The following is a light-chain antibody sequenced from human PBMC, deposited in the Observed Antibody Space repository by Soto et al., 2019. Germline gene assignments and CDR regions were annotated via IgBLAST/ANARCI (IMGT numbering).Light chain of an antibody. CDR2: DAS. CDR3: QQCATSPLT. J-gene: IGKJ1*01. Sequence: EIVLTQSPGTLSLSPGERATLSCRASQSVTNNYVAWYHQKPGQAPRLLSVDASRRATGIPDRFSGSGSGTEFALAVSRLEVEDFAVYYCQQCATSPLTFGQGTRVEIK. CDR1: QSVTNNY. V-gene: IGKV3-20*01.